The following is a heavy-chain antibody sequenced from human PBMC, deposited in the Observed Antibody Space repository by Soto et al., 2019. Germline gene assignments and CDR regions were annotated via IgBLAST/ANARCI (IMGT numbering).Heavy chain of an antibody. CDR2: VSIGGST. J-gene: IGHJ4*02. V-gene: IGHV3-23*01. Sequence: GGSLRLSCAASGFTFSSYAMGWVRQGPGKGLEWVAVVSIGGSTHYADSVRGRFTISRNNSKNTLSLQMNSLTAEDTAVYFCAKRRGAGGHFDYWGQGALVTVSS. D-gene: IGHD2-15*01. CDR3: AKRRGAGGHFDY. CDR1: GFTFSSYA.